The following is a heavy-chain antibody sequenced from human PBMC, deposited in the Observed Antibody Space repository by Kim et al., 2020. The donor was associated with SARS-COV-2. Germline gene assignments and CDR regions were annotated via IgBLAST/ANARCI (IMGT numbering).Heavy chain of an antibody. CDR2: ISSNGGST. Sequence: GGSLRLSCAASGFTFSSYAMHWVRQAPGKGLEYVSAISSNGGSTYYANSVKGRFTISRDNSKNTLYLQMCSLRAEDMAVDYCARGHFGVITRLVVWGQGT. CDR1: GFTFSSYA. D-gene: IGHD3-22*01. V-gene: IGHV3-64*01. J-gene: IGHJ4*02. CDR3: ARGHFGVITRLVV.